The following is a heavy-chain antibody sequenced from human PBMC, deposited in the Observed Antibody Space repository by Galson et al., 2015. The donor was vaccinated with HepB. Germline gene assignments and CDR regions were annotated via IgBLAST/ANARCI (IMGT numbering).Heavy chain of an antibody. V-gene: IGHV1-69*06. CDR2: IIPIFGTA. CDR1: GGTFSSYA. D-gene: IGHD6-13*01. Sequence: SVKVSCKASGGTFSSYAISWVRQAPGQGLEWMGGIIPIFGTANYAQKFQGRVTITADKSTSTAYMELSSLRSEDTAVYYCARDLRAAAGYFDLWGRGTLVTVSS. J-gene: IGHJ2*01. CDR3: ARDLRAAAGYFDL.